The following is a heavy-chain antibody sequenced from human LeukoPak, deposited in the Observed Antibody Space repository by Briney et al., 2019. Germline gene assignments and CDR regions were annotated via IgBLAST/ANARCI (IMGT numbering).Heavy chain of an antibody. Sequence: PGRSLRLSCAASGFTFDDYAMSWVRQAPAKGLEWVSAISGSGGSTYYTDSVKGRFTISRDNSRNTLCLQMNSLRADDTAVYYCAKTKLGYCSGGSCYSRHYRLDYWGQGTLVTVSS. J-gene: IGHJ4*02. CDR1: GFTFDDYA. D-gene: IGHD2-15*01. CDR3: AKTKLGYCSGGSCYSRHYRLDY. CDR2: ISGSGGST. V-gene: IGHV3-23*01.